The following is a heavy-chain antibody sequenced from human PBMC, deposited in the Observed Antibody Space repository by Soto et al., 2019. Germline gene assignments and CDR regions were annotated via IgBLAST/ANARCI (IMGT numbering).Heavy chain of an antibody. CDR1: GFTFSPYA. CDR3: ARPVEPFYYYGMDV. J-gene: IGHJ6*02. Sequence: PGGSLRLSCAASGFTFSPYAMEWVRQAPGKGLDWVALISYDGNNKYYADSVRGRFTISRDNSKNTLYLQMNTLRPEDTALYFCARPVEPFYYYGMDVWGQGTTVTVSS. CDR2: ISYDGNNK. V-gene: IGHV3-30-3*01.